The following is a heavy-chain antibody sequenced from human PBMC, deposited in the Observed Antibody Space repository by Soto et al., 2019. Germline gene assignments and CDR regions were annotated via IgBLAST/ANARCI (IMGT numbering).Heavy chain of an antibody. CDR1: GYTFTSYY. Sequence: QVQLVQSGAEVKKPGASVKVSCKASGYTFTSYYMHWVRQAPGQGLEWMGIINPSGGSTSYAQKSQGRAPXXRXTXXSTVYMELSSLRSEDTAVYYCARAQQWLVNWYFDLWGRGTLVTISS. CDR2: INPSGGST. V-gene: IGHV1-46*01. J-gene: IGHJ2*01. CDR3: ARAQQWLVNWYFDL. D-gene: IGHD6-19*01.